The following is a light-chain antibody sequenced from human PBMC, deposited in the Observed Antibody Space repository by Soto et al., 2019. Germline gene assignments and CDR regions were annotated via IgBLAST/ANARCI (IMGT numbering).Light chain of an antibody. Sequence: DIQMTQSPSSLSASVGDRVAITCRASQNIRNYLNWYQQKPGKAPKVLIYAASSLQSGVPSRFSGSGSGTDFTLTISSLQPEDFATYYCQQSYSTPLGFGPGTKVDIK. CDR2: AAS. CDR1: QNIRNY. J-gene: IGKJ3*01. CDR3: QQSYSTPLG. V-gene: IGKV1-39*01.